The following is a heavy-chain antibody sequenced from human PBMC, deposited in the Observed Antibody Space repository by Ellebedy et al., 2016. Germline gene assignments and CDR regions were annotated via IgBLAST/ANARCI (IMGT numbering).Heavy chain of an antibody. CDR1: GGPIRTSNR. J-gene: IGHJ4*02. Sequence: GSLRLSCAVSGGPIRTSNRWNWVRQPPGKGLEWIGEIYYSGDTNYNPSLKSRVAISIDTSNNQFSLKLTSVTAADTAVYYCARGAAYSSGWYSNWGQGTLVAVSS. D-gene: IGHD6-19*01. CDR3: ARGAAYSSGWYSN. V-gene: IGHV4-4*02. CDR2: IYYSGDT.